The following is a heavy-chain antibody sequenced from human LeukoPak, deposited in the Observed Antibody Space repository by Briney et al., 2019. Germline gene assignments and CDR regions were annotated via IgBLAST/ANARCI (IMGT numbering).Heavy chain of an antibody. CDR1: GFTFSSNY. V-gene: IGHV3-53*01. Sequence: PGGSLRLSCAASGFTFSSNYMSWVRQAPGKGLEWVSVIYSGGSTYYADSVKGLFTISRDNSKNTLYLQMNSLRAEDTAVYYCATTYYDFWSGYYTRGPLGGLTANYYYYGMDVWGQGTTVTVSS. J-gene: IGHJ6*02. D-gene: IGHD3-3*01. CDR2: IYSGGST. CDR3: ATTYYDFWSGYYTRGPLGGLTANYYYYGMDV.